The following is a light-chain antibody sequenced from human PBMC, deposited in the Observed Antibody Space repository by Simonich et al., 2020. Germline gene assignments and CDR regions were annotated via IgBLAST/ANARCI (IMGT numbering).Light chain of an antibody. CDR1: QSVRSY. CDR3: QQYDNLPYT. V-gene: IGKV3-11*01. Sequence: EIVLTQSPATLSLSPGERATLSCRASQSVRSYLAWYQQKPGQAPRLLIYDASNRATGIPARFSGSGSGTDFTLTISSLEPEDIATYYCQQYDNLPYTFGQGTKLEIK. J-gene: IGKJ2*01. CDR2: DAS.